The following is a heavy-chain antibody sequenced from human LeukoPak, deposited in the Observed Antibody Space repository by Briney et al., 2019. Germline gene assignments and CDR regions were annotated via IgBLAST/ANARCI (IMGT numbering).Heavy chain of an antibody. CDR2: IYYSGST. J-gene: IGHJ4*02. CDR1: GGSISSYY. V-gene: IGHV4-59*08. Sequence: PSETLSLTCTVSGGSISSYYWSWIRQPPGKGLEWIGYIYYSGSTNYNPSLKSRVTISVDTSKNQFSLKLSSVTAADTAVYYCARQRSSSWYIFDYWGQGTLVTVSS. D-gene: IGHD6-13*01. CDR3: ARQRSSSWYIFDY.